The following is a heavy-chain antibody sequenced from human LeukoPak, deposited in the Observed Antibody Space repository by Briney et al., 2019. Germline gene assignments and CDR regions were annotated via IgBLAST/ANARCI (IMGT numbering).Heavy chain of an antibody. CDR3: ASTTTTGYGMDV. V-gene: IGHV3-53*01. D-gene: IGHD1-1*01. Sequence: GGSLRLSCAASGFTVSSNYMSWVRQAPGKGLEWVSVIYSGGSTYYADSVKGRFTISRDNSKNTLYLQMNSLRAEDTAVYYCASTTTTGYGMDVWGQGTTVTVSS. CDR2: IYSGGST. J-gene: IGHJ6*02. CDR1: GFTVSSNY.